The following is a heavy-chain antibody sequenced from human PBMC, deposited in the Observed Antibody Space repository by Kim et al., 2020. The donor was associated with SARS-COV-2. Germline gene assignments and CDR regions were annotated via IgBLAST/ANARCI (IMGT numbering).Heavy chain of an antibody. D-gene: IGHD3-3*01. Sequence: SETLSLTCAFYGGSFSASSWSWIRQPPGEGLEWIGEINHSGSSNYNPSLKSRVSISLDTSKNQFSLRLNSVTAADTAVYYCARAYYDFWSAYYGWYFDLWGRGTLVTVSS. J-gene: IGHJ2*01. CDR3: ARAYYDFWSAYYGWYFDL. V-gene: IGHV4-34*01. CDR2: INHSGSS. CDR1: GGSFSASS.